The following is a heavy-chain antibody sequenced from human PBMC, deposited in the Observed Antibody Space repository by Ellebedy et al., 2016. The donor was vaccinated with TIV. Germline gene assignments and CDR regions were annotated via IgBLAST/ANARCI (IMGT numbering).Heavy chain of an antibody. V-gene: IGHV3-66*01. CDR2: VYSGDTT. J-gene: IGHJ3*02. CDR3: ARETFNDVDLKLWGIFDI. Sequence: GESLKISCAVSGLSVIDSYLSWVRQAPGKGLEWVSVVYSGDTTYYADSVKGRFTISKDNSKNTLNLQMNSLRAEDTAVYFCARETFNDVDLKLWGIFDIWGHGTMVTVSS. CDR1: GLSVIDSY. D-gene: IGHD3-16*01.